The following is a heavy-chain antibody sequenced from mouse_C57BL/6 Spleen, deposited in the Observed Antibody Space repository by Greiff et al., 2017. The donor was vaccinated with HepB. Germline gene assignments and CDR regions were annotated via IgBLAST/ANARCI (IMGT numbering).Heavy chain of an antibody. CDR3: ARGGYYDRLYAMDY. CDR2: IDPSDSYT. V-gene: IGHV1-59*01. Sequence: QVQLQQPGAELVRPGTSVKLSCKASGYTFTSYWMHWVKQRPGQGLEWIGVIDPSDSYTNYNQKLKGKATLTVDTSSSTAYMQLSSLTSEDSAVYYCARGGYYDRLYAMDYWGQGTSVTVSS. D-gene: IGHD1-1*01. J-gene: IGHJ4*01. CDR1: GYTFTSYW.